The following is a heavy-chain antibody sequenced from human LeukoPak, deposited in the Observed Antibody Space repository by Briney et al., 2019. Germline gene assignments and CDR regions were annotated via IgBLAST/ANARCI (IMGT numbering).Heavy chain of an antibody. Sequence: ASVKVSCKASGYTFTGYYMPWVRQAPGQGLEWMGWINPNSGGTNYAQKFQGRVTMTRDTSISTAYMELSRLRSDDTAVYYCARGRLKREYIVRGVLDYWGQGTLVTVSS. V-gene: IGHV1-2*02. CDR2: INPNSGGT. D-gene: IGHD3-10*01. J-gene: IGHJ4*02. CDR3: ARGRLKREYIVRGVLDY. CDR1: GYTFTGYY.